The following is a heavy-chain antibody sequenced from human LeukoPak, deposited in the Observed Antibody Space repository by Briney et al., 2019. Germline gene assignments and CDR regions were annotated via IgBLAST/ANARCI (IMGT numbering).Heavy chain of an antibody. CDR3: ARDFSSGSYYGDYYFDY. J-gene: IGHJ4*02. V-gene: IGHV3-21*01. CDR2: ITSSSDYI. D-gene: IGHD1-26*01. CDR1: EFTFRSYS. Sequence: GGSLRLSCAGSEFTFRSYSMNWVRQAPGKGLEWVSSITSSSDYIYYADSVKGRFTISRDNAKNSLYLQMNSLRAEDTAVYYCARDFSSGSYYGDYYFDYWGQGTLVTVSS.